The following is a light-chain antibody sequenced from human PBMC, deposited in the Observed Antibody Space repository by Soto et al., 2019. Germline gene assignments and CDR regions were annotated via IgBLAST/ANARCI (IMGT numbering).Light chain of an antibody. CDR2: DAS. CDR3: QQRYNWPVP. V-gene: IGKV3-11*01. CDR1: QSVGSY. Sequence: EIVLTQSPADLSLFPGERATLSCRASQSVGSYLAWYQHKPGQAPRLLIYDASNRATGIPARFSGSGSGTDFTLTISSLEPEDFAVYYCQQRYNWPVPFGQGTRLEIK. J-gene: IGKJ5*01.